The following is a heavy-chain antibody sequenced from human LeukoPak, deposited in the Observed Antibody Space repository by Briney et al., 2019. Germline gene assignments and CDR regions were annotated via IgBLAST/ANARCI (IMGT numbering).Heavy chain of an antibody. CDR1: GGSISTSNYY. J-gene: IGHJ4*02. Sequence: SETLSLTCTVSGGSISTSNYYWGWIRQPPGKGLEWIGNIFYSGSTYYSPSLKSRVTISVDTSKNQFSLKLSSVTAADTAVYYCARLPTITFFDYWGQGTLVTVSS. V-gene: IGHV4-39*01. CDR3: ARLPTITFFDY. D-gene: IGHD5-12*01. CDR2: IFYSGST.